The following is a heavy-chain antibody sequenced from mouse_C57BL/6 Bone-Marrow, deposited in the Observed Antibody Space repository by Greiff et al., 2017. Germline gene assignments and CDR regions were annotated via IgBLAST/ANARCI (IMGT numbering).Heavy chain of an antibody. J-gene: IGHJ4*01. CDR1: GFTFTAYY. CDR2: IRNKANGYTT. Sequence: EVQVVESGGGLVQPGGSLSLSCAASGFTFTAYYMRWVRQPPGKALEWLGFIRNKANGYTTEYSASVKGRFTISRDNPQSILYLQRNALRAEDSATCNWARELGGDYEAMDYWGQGTSVTVAS. CDR3: ARELGGDYEAMDY. D-gene: IGHD4-1*01. V-gene: IGHV7-3*01.